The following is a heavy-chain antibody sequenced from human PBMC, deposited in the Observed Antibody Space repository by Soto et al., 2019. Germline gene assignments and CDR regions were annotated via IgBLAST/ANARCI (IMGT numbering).Heavy chain of an antibody. CDR3: ARVRFLEWLYYYYGMDV. CDR2: INHSGST. J-gene: IGHJ6*02. CDR1: GGSFSGYY. Sequence: PSETLSLTCAVYGGSFSGYYWSWIRQPPGKGLEWIGEINHSGSTNYNPSLKSRVTISVDTSKNQFSLKLSSVTAADTAVYYCARVRFLEWLYYYYGMDVWGQGTTVTVSS. D-gene: IGHD3-3*01. V-gene: IGHV4-34*01.